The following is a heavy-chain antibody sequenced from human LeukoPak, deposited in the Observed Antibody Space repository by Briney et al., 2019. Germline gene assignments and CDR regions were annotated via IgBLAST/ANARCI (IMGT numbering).Heavy chain of an antibody. D-gene: IGHD3-3*01. J-gene: IGHJ5*02. CDR2: MNPNSGNT. CDR1: GYTFTSYD. V-gene: IGHV1-8*01. CDR3: AKDAVSIFGVVIISAQLNWFDP. Sequence: GASVKVSCKASGYTFTSYDINWVRQATGQGLEWMGWMNPNSGNTGYAQKFQGRVTMTRNTSISTAYMELSSLRSEDTAVYYCAKDAVSIFGVVIISAQLNWFDPWGQGTLVTVSS.